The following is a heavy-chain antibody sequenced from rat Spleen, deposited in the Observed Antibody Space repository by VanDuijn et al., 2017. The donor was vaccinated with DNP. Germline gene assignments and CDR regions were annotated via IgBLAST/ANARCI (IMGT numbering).Heavy chain of an antibody. CDR2: ISPSGGGT. CDR3: ATHRITIAAISTWDYTMDA. Sequence: EVQLVESGGALVQPGRSLKLSCAASGFTFSNYDMAWVRQAPVKGLEWVASISPSGGGTYYRDSVKGRFTISRNNANRTLYLQMDSLRSEDTATYYCATHRITIAAISTWDYTMDAWGQGTSVTVSS. D-gene: IGHD1-2*01. V-gene: IGHV5-25*01. J-gene: IGHJ4*01. CDR1: GFTFSNYD.